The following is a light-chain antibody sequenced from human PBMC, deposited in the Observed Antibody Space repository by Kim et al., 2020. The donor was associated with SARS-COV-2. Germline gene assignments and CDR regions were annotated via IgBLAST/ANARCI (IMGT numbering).Light chain of an antibody. CDR2: EVA. J-gene: IGLJ2*01. Sequence: GQSVTISCTGTNKDVGDFDYVSWFQQYPGKAPKLLIYEVAKRPSGISDRFSGSKSGNTASLTISALQVEDEADYYCCSYAGRSSLVFGAGTKVTVL. V-gene: IGLV2-23*02. CDR3: CSYAGRSSLV. CDR1: NKDVGDFDY.